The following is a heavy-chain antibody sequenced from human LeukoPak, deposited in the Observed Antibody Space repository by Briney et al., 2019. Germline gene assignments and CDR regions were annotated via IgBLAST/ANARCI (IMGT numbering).Heavy chain of an antibody. CDR2: ISGSGGST. CDR3: ARSSDGDYYYYFDY. CDR1: GFTFSSYA. V-gene: IGHV3-23*01. J-gene: IGHJ4*02. D-gene: IGHD4-17*01. Sequence: PGGSLRLSCAASGFTFSSYAMSWVRQAPGKGLEWVSAISGSGGSTYYADSVKGRFTISRDNSKNTLYLQMNSLRAEDTAVYYCARSSDGDYYYYFDYWGQGTLVTVSS.